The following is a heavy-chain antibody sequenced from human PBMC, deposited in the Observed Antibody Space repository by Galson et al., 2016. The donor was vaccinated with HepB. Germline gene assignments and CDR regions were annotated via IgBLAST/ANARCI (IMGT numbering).Heavy chain of an antibody. CDR2: IYPADSDT. D-gene: IGHD6-6*01. Sequence: QSGAEVKKPGESLKISCQGSGYKFTSHWIGWVRQMPGKGLEWMGIIYPADSDTRYSPSFQGQVTISADKSISTAYLQWNNLKASDTGMYYCARPVFSSASGSYYFDYWGPGVLVSVSS. CDR3: ARPVFSSASGSYYFDY. V-gene: IGHV5-51*01. J-gene: IGHJ4*02. CDR1: GYKFTSHW.